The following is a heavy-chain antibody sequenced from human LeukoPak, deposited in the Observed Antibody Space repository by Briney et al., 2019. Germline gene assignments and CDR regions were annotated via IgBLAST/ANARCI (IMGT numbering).Heavy chain of an antibody. CDR3: TLTTFGVVYYFDY. Sequence: GGSLRLSCATSGFTLSSYAMHWVRQAPGKGLEWVALISYDGINQYYADSVKGRFIISRDNSKNTLYLQLNSLRLEDTAVYYCTLTTFGVVYYFDYWGQGTLVTVSS. J-gene: IGHJ4*02. CDR2: ISYDGINQ. V-gene: IGHV3-30*04. D-gene: IGHD1/OR15-1a*01. CDR1: GFTLSSYA.